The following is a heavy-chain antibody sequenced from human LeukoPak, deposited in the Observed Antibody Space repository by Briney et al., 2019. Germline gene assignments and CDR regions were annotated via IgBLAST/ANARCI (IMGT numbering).Heavy chain of an antibody. Sequence: GGSLRLSCAASGFTVSDNYMTWVRQAPGKGLEWVSVIYSGGTTYYADSMKGRFTISRDNSKSTLYLQMDSLRAEDTAVYYCARDNYYDSSGTFDYWGQGTLVTVSS. V-gene: IGHV3-53*01. CDR3: ARDNYYDSSGTFDY. J-gene: IGHJ4*02. D-gene: IGHD3-22*01. CDR1: GFTVSDNY. CDR2: IYSGGTT.